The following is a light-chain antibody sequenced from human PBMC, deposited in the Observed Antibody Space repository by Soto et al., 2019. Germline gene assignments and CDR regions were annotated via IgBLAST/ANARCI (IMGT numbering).Light chain of an antibody. CDR2: GAS. CDR1: QSVSNNY. J-gene: IGKJ3*01. V-gene: IGKV3-20*01. Sequence: EIVLTQSPGTLSLSPGERATLSCRASQSVSNNYLAWYQQKPGQAPRLLIYGASNRATGIPDRFSGSGSGTDFTLTISRLEPEDFAVYSCQQYNNWPFTFGPGTKVDIK. CDR3: QQYNNWPFT.